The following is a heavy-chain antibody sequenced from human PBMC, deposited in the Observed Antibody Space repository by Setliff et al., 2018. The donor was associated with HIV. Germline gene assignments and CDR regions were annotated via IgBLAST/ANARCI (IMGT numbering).Heavy chain of an antibody. CDR1: GFTFDDYT. CDR2: IGWDGSSI. V-gene: IGHV3-43*01. D-gene: IGHD2-2*03. Sequence: GESLKISCAASGFTFDDYTMHWVRQAPGKGLEWVSLIGWDGSSIHYADSVKGRFTISRDNSKNSLYLQMNNLRTEDTALYYCAKGRWIRSNDACHMWGQGTMVTVSS. J-gene: IGHJ3*02. CDR3: AKGRWIRSNDACHM.